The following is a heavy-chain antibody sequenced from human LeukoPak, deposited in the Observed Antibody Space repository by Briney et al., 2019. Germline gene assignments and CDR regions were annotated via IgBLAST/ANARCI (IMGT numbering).Heavy chain of an antibody. CDR2: ISGDGGST. CDR3: AKTAYDFWSGQSPFNWFDH. V-gene: IGHV3-43*02. D-gene: IGHD3-3*01. J-gene: IGHJ5*02. Sequence: GGSLRLSCAASGFTFDNHAMHWVRQAPGKGLEWVSLISGDGGSTYYADSVKGRFTISRDNSKNSLYLQMNSLRTEDTALYYCAKTAYDFWSGQSPFNWFDHWGQGTLVTVSS. CDR1: GFTFDNHA.